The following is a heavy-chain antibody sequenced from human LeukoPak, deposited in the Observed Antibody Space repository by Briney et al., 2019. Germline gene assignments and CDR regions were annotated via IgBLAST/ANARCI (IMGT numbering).Heavy chain of an antibody. J-gene: IGHJ4*02. CDR2: IRDKAYGGTT. CDR3: ARGQWVTKD. V-gene: IGHV3-49*05. D-gene: IGHD4-17*01. Sequence: NPGGSLRLSSTASGFAFGDYVMNWFRQAPGKGLEWVGFIRDKAYGGTTEYAASVKGRFTISRDDSKTIAFLQMNSLKTEDTAVYYCARGQWVTKDWGRGTLVTVSS. CDR1: GFAFGDYV.